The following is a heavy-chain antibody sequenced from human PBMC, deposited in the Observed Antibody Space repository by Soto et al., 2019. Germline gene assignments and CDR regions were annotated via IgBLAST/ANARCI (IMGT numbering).Heavy chain of an antibody. CDR1: GFTFDDYA. D-gene: IGHD3-3*01. CDR2: ISWNSGSI. V-gene: IGHV3-9*01. Sequence: EVQLVGSGGGLVQPSRSLSISCAASGFTFDDYAMHWVRQAPGNGLEWVSGISWNSGSIGYADSVKGRFTISRDNAKNSLYLQMNSLRAEDTALYYCAKDRDYDIWSGGSFDYWGQGTLVTVSS. J-gene: IGHJ4*02. CDR3: AKDRDYDIWSGGSFDY.